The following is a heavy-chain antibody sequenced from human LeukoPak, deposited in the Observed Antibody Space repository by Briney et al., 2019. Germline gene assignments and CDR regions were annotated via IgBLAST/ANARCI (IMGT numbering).Heavy chain of an antibody. CDR1: GGSISSYY. CDR2: IYYSGST. CDR3: ARGEDYVWGSYRYLDY. V-gene: IGHV4-59*01. D-gene: IGHD3-16*02. J-gene: IGHJ4*02. Sequence: SETLSLTCTVSGGSISSYYWSWIRQPPGKGLEWIGYIYYSGSTNYNPSLKSRVTISVDTSKNQFSLKLSSVTAADTAVYYCARGEDYVWGSYRYLDYWGQGTLVTVSS.